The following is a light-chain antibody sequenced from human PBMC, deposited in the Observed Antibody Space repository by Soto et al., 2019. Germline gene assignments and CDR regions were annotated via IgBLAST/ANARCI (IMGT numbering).Light chain of an antibody. Sequence: DIQMTQSPSTLSASVGDRVTFTCRASQSISSWLAWYQQKPGKAPKLLIYKASTLQSGVPSRFSGSGSGTEFTLAISSLQPDDSATYYCQQYNDNWTFGQGTKVEIK. CDR2: KAS. J-gene: IGKJ1*01. CDR3: QQYNDNWT. CDR1: QSISSW. V-gene: IGKV1-5*03.